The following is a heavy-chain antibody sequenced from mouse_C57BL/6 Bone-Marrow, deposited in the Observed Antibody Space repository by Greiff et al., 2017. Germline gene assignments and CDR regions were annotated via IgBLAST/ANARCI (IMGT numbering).Heavy chain of an antibody. CDR2: IRSKSNNYAT. Sequence: EVKLMESGGGLVQPKGSLKLSCAASGFSFNTYAMNWVRQAPGKGLEWVARIRSKSNNYATYYADSVKDRFTNSRDDSESMLYLQMNNLKTEDTAMYYCGRRDGSRGRFAYWGQGTLVTVSA. CDR1: GFSFNTYA. CDR3: GRRDGSRGRFAY. J-gene: IGHJ3*01. D-gene: IGHD1-1*01. V-gene: IGHV10-1*01.